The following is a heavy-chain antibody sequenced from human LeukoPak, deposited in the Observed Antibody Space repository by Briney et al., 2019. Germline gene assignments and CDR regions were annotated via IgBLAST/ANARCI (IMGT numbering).Heavy chain of an antibody. D-gene: IGHD3-10*01. CDR2: IHTGGTT. J-gene: IGHJ4*02. Sequence: GGSLRLSCVASGLDISYNYVGWVRQAPGKGLGWVSVIHTGGTTHYADSVKGRFTISKDNSNNTVYLQMNSVRVEDTAVYYCARVWFGYFFQWGQGALVTVSS. CDR1: GLDISYNY. V-gene: IGHV3-53*01. CDR3: ARVWFGYFFQ.